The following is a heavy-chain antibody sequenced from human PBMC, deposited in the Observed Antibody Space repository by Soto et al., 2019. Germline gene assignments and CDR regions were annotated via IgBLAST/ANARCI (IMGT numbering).Heavy chain of an antibody. J-gene: IGHJ6*02. CDR1: GGSFSGYY. D-gene: IGHD2-2*01. V-gene: IGHV4-34*01. Sequence: SETLSLTCAVYGGSFSGYYWSWIRQPPGKGLEWIGEINHSGSTNYNPSLKSRVTISVDTSKNQFSLKLSSVTAADTAVYYCARGRERRYCSSTSCLHTSMDVWGQGTTVTVSS. CDR3: ARGRERRYCSSTSCLHTSMDV. CDR2: INHSGST.